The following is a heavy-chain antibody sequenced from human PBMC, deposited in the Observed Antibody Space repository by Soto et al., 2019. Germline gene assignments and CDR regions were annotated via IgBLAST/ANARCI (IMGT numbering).Heavy chain of an antibody. V-gene: IGHV4-39*01. D-gene: IGHD2-21*01. CDR2: VSYNGNS. CDR1: GFSVTTSYSY. Sequence: QLQLQESGPGLVKPSETLSHTCTVSGFSVTTSYSYWGWIRQPPGKGLEWIGCVSYNGNSNYKPSLESRVIISVAPSRNEFSLMLSSLPAADTAVYFCARHPTHAEISAYATHDFDSWGQGTLITVS. CDR3: ARHPTHAEISAYATHDFDS. J-gene: IGHJ4*02.